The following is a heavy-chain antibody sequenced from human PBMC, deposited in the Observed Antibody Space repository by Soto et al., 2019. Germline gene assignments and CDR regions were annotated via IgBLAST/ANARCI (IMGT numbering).Heavy chain of an antibody. J-gene: IGHJ6*02. CDR2: MSYDGRQK. Sequence: QVQLVESGGGVVQPGRSLRLSCAASGFSFSSYGMHWDRQAPGKGLEWVAVMSYDGRQKYYADSVKDRFVISRDNSKNTLYLQLNSLRAEDTAVYYCAKSYSSSWPYYRSYGLDVWGQGTTVTVSS. D-gene: IGHD6-13*01. V-gene: IGHV3-30*18. CDR1: GFSFSSYG. CDR3: AKSYSSSWPYYRSYGLDV.